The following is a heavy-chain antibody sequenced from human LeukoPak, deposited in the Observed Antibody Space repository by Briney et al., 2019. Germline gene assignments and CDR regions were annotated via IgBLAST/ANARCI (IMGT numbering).Heavy chain of an antibody. CDR3: ARDLSVVTPGY. D-gene: IGHD4-23*01. CDR1: GYTFTGYY. Sequence: ASVKVSCKASGYTFTGYYMHWVRQAPGQGLEWMGRINPNSGGTNYAQKLQGRVTMTTDTSTSTAYMELRSLRSDDTAVYYCARDLSVVTPGYWGQGTLVTVSS. J-gene: IGHJ4*02. CDR2: INPNSGGT. V-gene: IGHV1-2*06.